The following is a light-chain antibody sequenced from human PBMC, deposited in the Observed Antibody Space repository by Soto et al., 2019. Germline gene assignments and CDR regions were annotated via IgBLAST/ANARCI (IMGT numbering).Light chain of an antibody. CDR2: EVS. Sequence: QSALTQPPSASGSPGQSVTISCSGTSGDVGGYDYVSWYQQRPGKAPKLLIYEVSKRPSGVPDRFSGSKSGNTASLTVSGLQAEDEADYFCKSYAGSNTYVFGSGTKLTVL. CDR3: KSYAGSNTYV. V-gene: IGLV2-8*01. J-gene: IGLJ1*01. CDR1: SGDVGGYDY.